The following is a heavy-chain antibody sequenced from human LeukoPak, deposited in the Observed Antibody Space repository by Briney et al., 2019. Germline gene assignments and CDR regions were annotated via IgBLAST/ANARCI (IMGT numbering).Heavy chain of an antibody. CDR2: ISYDGSIK. V-gene: IGHV3-30*03. J-gene: IGHJ4*02. D-gene: IGHD3-3*01. CDR1: GFTFSTYG. CDR3: ARENTIFGVVQYYFDY. Sequence: GGSLRLSCAASGFTFSTYGMHWVRQAPGKGLEWVAVISYDGSIKYYADSVKGRFTISRDNSKNTLYLQMNSLRAEDTAVYYCARENTIFGVVQYYFDYWGQGTLVTVSS.